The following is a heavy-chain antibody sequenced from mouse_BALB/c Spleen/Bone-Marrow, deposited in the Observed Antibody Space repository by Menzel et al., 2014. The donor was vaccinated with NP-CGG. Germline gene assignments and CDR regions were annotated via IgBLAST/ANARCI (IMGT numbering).Heavy chain of an antibody. Sequence: EVQLVESGAELVKPGASVKLSCTASGFNIKDTYMHWVKQRPEQGLEWIGRIDPANGNTKYDPKFQGKATITADTSSITPYLQLSSLTAEDTAVYYCALYYYGSSGFAYWGQGTLVTVSA. CDR2: IDPANGNT. V-gene: IGHV14-3*02. J-gene: IGHJ3*01. CDR1: GFNIKDTY. CDR3: ALYYYGSSGFAY. D-gene: IGHD1-1*01.